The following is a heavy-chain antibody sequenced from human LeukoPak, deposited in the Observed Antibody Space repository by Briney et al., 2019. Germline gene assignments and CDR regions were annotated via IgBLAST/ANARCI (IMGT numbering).Heavy chain of an antibody. CDR3: AKDQGYSGYDREDGYFDY. J-gene: IGHJ4*02. V-gene: IGHV3-21*04. D-gene: IGHD5-12*01. CDR1: GITFSSSS. Sequence: GGSLRLSCLASGITFSSSSMSWVRQAPGKGLEWVASISSSSSYIYYADSLKGRFTISRDNARKSFYLQMNSLRAEDTAVYYCAKDQGYSGYDREDGYFDYWGQGTLVTVSS. CDR2: ISSSSSYI.